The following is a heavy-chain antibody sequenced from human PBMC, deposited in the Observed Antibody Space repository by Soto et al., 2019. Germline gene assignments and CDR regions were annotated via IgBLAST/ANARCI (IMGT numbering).Heavy chain of an antibody. V-gene: IGHV1-18*01. CDR3: ARVYCSGGSCYSVDY. Sequence: ASVKVSCKASGYTFTSYGISWVRQAPGQGLEWKGRISAYNGKTNYAKKYQGRINMNTDTSTSTAYMELRRLRSDDTAVYYCARVYCSGGSCYSVDYWGQGTLVTVSS. CDR2: ISAYNGKT. D-gene: IGHD2-15*01. CDR1: GYTFTSYG. J-gene: IGHJ4*02.